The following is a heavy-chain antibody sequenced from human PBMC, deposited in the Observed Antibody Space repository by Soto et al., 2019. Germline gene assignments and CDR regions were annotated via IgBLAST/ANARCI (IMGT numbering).Heavy chain of an antibody. V-gene: IGHV5-51*01. D-gene: IGHD3-22*01. CDR2: IYPGDSDT. Sequence: HGESLKISCKGSGYSFTSYWIGWVRQMPGKGLEWMGIIYPGDSDTRYSPSFQGQVTISADKSISTAYLQWSSLKASDTAMYYCARHSRTYYYDSSGYPDAFDIWGQGTMVTVSS. CDR1: GYSFTSYW. J-gene: IGHJ3*02. CDR3: ARHSRTYYYDSSGYPDAFDI.